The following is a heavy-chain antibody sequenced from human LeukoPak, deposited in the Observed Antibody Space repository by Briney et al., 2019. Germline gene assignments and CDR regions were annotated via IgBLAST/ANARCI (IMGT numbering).Heavy chain of an antibody. V-gene: IGHV4-34*01. D-gene: IGHD2-15*01. CDR2: INYSGST. J-gene: IGHJ4*02. CDR1: GGSLSGYY. Sequence: SETLSLTCAVYGGSLSGYYWSWIRQPPGKGLEWIGEINYSGSTNYNPSLKSRVTISVDTSKNQFSLKLSSVTAADTAVYYCAGGVCSGGSCYSEWNYWGQGTLVTVSS. CDR3: AGGVCSGGSCYSEWNY.